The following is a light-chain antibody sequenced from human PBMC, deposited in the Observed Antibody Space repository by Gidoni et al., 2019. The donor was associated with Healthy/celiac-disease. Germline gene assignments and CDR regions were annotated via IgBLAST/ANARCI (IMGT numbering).Light chain of an antibody. J-gene: IGKJ1*01. V-gene: IGKV3-15*01. Sequence: EIVMTQSPATLSVSPGERATLSCRASQSVSGNLAWYQQKPGQAPRLLIYGASTRATGIPARFSGSGSGTEFTLTISSLQSEDFAVYYCQQYNNWPRTFXQXTKVEIK. CDR2: GAS. CDR3: QQYNNWPRT. CDR1: QSVSGN.